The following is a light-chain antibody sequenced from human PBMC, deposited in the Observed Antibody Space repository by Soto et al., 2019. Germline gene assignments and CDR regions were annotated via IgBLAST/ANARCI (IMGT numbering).Light chain of an antibody. V-gene: IGKV1-5*03. Sequence: DIQMTHSPSTLSASVGDRVTITCRASQSISSWLAWYQQKPGKAPKLLIYKASSLESGVPSRFSGSGSGTEFTLTISSLQPDDFATYYCQQYNSYSTFGQGTRLENK. CDR1: QSISSW. CDR2: KAS. CDR3: QQYNSYST. J-gene: IGKJ5*01.